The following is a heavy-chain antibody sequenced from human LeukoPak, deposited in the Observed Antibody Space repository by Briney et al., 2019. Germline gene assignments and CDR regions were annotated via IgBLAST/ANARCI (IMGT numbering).Heavy chain of an antibody. CDR2: IYYSGST. CDR1: GGSISSSSYF. D-gene: IGHD6-6*01. J-gene: IGHJ4*02. V-gene: IGHV4-39*07. Sequence: PSETLSLTCTVSGGSISSSSYFWGWIRQPPGKGLEWIGSIYYSGSTYYNPSLKSRVTISVDTSKNQFSLKLSSVPAADTAVYYCARASWQLAEGVYWGQGTLVTVSS. CDR3: ARASWQLAEGVY.